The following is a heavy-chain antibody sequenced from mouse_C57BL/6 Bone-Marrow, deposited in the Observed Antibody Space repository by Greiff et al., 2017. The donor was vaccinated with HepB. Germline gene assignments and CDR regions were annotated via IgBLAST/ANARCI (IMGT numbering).Heavy chain of an antibody. Sequence: QVQLKQPGAELVKPGASVKLSCKASGYTFTSYWMQWVKQRPGQGLEWIGEIDPSDSYTNYNQKFKGKATLTVDTSSSTAYMQLSSLTSEDSAVYYCARKSYYDYDGAYWGQGTLVTVSA. V-gene: IGHV1-50*01. D-gene: IGHD2-4*01. CDR2: IDPSDSYT. CDR1: GYTFTSYW. CDR3: ARKSYYDYDGAY. J-gene: IGHJ3*01.